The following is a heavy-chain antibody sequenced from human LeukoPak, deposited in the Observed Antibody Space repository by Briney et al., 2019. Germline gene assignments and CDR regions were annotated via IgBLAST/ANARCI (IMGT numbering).Heavy chain of an antibody. CDR2: ISYDGSNK. Sequence: GGSLRLSCAASGFTFSSYAMHWVRQAPGKGLEWVAVISYDGSNKYYADSVKGRFTISRDNSKNTLYLQMNSLRAEDTAVYYCAKELPYVWGSYRPLGYWGQGTLVTVSS. V-gene: IGHV3-30*04. CDR1: GFTFSSYA. CDR3: AKELPYVWGSYRPLGY. D-gene: IGHD3-16*02. J-gene: IGHJ4*02.